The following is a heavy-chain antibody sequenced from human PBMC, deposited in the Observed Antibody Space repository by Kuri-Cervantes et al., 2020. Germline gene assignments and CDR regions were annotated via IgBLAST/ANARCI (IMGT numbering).Heavy chain of an antibody. CDR2: MNPNSGNT. Sequence: ASVKVSCKASGYTFTSYDINWVRQATGQGLEWMGWMNPNSGNTGYAQKLQGRVTMTTDTSTSTAYMELRSLRSDDTAVYYCARKFCSGGSCYSFWFDPWGQGTLVTVSS. V-gene: IGHV1-8*01. D-gene: IGHD2-15*01. CDR3: ARKFCSGGSCYSFWFDP. J-gene: IGHJ5*02. CDR1: GYTFTSYD.